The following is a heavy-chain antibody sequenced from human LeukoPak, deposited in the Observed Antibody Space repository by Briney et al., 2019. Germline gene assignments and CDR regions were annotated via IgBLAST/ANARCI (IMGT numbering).Heavy chain of an antibody. Sequence: PSETLSLSCTVSGGSISSYYWSWIRQPPGKGLEWIGYIYYSGSTNYNPSLKSRVTISVDTSKNQFSLKLSSVTAADTAVYYCARENYGSGSYRRFDPWGQGTLVTVSS. CDR2: IYYSGST. CDR3: ARENYGSGSYRRFDP. CDR1: GGSISSYY. V-gene: IGHV4-59*01. D-gene: IGHD3-10*01. J-gene: IGHJ5*02.